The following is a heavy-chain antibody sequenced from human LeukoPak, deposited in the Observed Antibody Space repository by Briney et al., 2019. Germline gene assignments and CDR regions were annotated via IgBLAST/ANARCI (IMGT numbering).Heavy chain of an antibody. CDR3: AKEDEGFGELFYSWGY. CDR1: GFTFSSYW. V-gene: IGHV3-7*03. Sequence: PGGSLRLSCAASGFTFSSYWMSWVRQAPGKGLEWVANIKQDGSEKYYVDSVKGRFTISRDNAKNSLYLQMNSLRAEDTAVYYCAKEDEGFGELFYSWGYWGQGTLVTVSS. J-gene: IGHJ4*02. CDR2: IKQDGSEK. D-gene: IGHD3-10*01.